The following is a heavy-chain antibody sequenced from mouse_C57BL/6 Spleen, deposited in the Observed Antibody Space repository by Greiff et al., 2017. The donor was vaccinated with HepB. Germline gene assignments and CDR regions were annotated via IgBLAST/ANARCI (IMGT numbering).Heavy chain of an antibody. CDR2: ISYSGST. V-gene: IGHV3-8*01. Sequence: VQLKESGPGLAKPSQTLSLPCSVTGYSITSDYWNWIRKFPGNKLEYMGYISYSGSTYYNPSLKRRIAKTRDTSKNQYYLKLNSVNTEDTATDYCTSGNYCYFDVWGTGTTVTVSS. CDR3: TSGNYCYFDV. CDR1: GYSITSDY. J-gene: IGHJ1*03.